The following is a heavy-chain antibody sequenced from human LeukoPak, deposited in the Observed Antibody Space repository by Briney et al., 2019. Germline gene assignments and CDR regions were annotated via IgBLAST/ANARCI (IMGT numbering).Heavy chain of an antibody. CDR2: MNHSGST. Sequence: PPETLSLTCAVHGGSFSGSYWSWIRQPPGKGLEWIGEMNHSGSTNYTPSLKSRVTISVDTSKNQFSLKLSSVTAADTAVYYCARGVLRYNWFDPWGQGTLVTVSS. J-gene: IGHJ5*02. D-gene: IGHD3-3*01. V-gene: IGHV4-34*01. CDR1: GGSFSGSY. CDR3: ARGVLRYNWFDP.